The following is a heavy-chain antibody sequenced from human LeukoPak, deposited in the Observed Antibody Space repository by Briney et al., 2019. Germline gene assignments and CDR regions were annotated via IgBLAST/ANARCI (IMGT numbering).Heavy chain of an antibody. V-gene: IGHV1-46*01. Sequence: ASMKVSCKASGYTFTSYYMHWLRQAPGQGLEWMGIINPSGGSTSYAQKFQGRVTMTRDTSTSTVYMELSSLRSEDTAVYYCAREANYYDSSGPEFDYWGQGTLVTVSS. J-gene: IGHJ4*02. CDR2: INPSGGST. CDR1: GYTFTSYY. D-gene: IGHD3-22*01. CDR3: AREANYYDSSGPEFDY.